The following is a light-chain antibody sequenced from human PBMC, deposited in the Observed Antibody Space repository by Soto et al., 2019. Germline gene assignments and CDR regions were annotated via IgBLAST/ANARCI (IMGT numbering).Light chain of an antibody. CDR3: SSYTSSRSWV. J-gene: IGLJ3*02. CDR1: SSDVGGFNY. Sequence: QSVLTQPASVFGTPGQSITISCTGTSSDVGGFNYVSWFQQYPGKAPKLMIYEVSNRPSGVSNRFSGSKSGNTASLTISGLQAGDEADYYCSSYTSSRSWVFGGGTKLTVL. V-gene: IGLV2-14*01. CDR2: EVS.